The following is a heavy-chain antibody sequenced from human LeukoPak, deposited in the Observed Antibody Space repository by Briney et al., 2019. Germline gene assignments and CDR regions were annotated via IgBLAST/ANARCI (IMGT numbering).Heavy chain of an antibody. D-gene: IGHD2-2*01. J-gene: IGHJ4*02. CDR2: ISHSGST. Sequence: ASETLSLTCTVSGGSISSYYWSWIRQPPGKGLEWIGEISHSGSTNYNPSLKSRATISVDKSKNQFSLKLNSVTAADTAVYYCARDCSSTNCWGVFDYWGQGTLVTVSS. V-gene: IGHV4-59*12. CDR3: ARDCSSTNCWGVFDY. CDR1: GGSISSYY.